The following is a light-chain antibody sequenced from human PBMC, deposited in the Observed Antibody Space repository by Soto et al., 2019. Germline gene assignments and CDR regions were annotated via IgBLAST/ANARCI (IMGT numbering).Light chain of an antibody. CDR1: QSVSSSY. J-gene: IGKJ4*01. V-gene: IGKV3-20*01. CDR3: QQYGSSPT. Sequence: EIVLTQSPGTLSLSPGERATLSCRASQSVSSSYLAWYQQKPGQAPRLLIYGASSRATGIPDRFSGSGSGTDSTLTISRLEPEDFAVYYCQQYGSSPTFGGGTMV. CDR2: GAS.